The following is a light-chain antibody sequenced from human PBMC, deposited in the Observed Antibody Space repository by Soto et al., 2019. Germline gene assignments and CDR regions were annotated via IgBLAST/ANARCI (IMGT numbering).Light chain of an antibody. CDR3: QQANSFPWT. Sequence: DLQMTQSPSSVSASVGDRVTITCRASQGISSGLTWYQQKPGKAPKLLIYDASSLQSGVPSRFSGSGSGTDFTLTITSLQPEDFATYYCQQANSFPWTFGQGTKVEIK. J-gene: IGKJ1*01. V-gene: IGKV1-12*01. CDR2: DAS. CDR1: QGISSG.